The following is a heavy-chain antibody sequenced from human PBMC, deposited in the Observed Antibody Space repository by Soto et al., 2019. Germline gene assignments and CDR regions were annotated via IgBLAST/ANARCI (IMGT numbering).Heavy chain of an antibody. V-gene: IGHV3-48*01. D-gene: IGHD6-13*01. J-gene: IGHJ5*02. CDR1: GFTFSDYA. Sequence: GGSLRLSCAASGFTFSDYAMHWVRQAPGKGLEWISYIGGSSGTIYYADSVKGRFTISRDNAKNSLFLQMNSLRAEDTAVYYCAREGLSSNWINWFDPWGQGTLVTVSS. CDR2: IGGSSGTI. CDR3: AREGLSSNWINWFDP.